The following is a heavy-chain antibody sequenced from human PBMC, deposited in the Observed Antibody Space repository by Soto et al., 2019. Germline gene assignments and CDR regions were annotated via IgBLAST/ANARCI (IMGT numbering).Heavy chain of an antibody. CDR3: ARDQRVDTAMVKSYYYGMDV. CDR2: IYYSGST. Sequence: SETLSLTCTVSGGSISSGDYYWSWIRQPPGKGLEWIGYIYYSGSTYYNPSLKSRVTISVDTSKNQFSLKLSSVTAADTAVYYCARDQRVDTAMVKSYYYGMDVWGQGTTVTVSS. D-gene: IGHD5-18*01. J-gene: IGHJ6*02. CDR1: GGSISSGDYY. V-gene: IGHV4-30-4*01.